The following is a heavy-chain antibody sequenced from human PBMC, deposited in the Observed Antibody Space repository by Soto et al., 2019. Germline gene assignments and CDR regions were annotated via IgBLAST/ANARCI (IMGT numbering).Heavy chain of an antibody. CDR2: IIPIFGTA. V-gene: IGHV1-69*13. J-gene: IGHJ5*02. CDR3: ARAGRGYSGYDYVWWFDP. CDR1: GVTFSSYA. D-gene: IGHD5-12*01. Sequence: SVRVSCKASGVTFSSYAISWVRQAPGQGLEWMGGIIPIFGTANYAQKFQGRVTITADESTSTAYMELSSLRSEDTAVYYCARAGRGYSGYDYVWWFDPWGQGTLVTVSS.